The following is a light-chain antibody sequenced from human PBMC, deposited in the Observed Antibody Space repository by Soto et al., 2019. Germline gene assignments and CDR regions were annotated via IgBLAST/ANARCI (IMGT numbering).Light chain of an antibody. CDR3: SSYGGDNNVV. CDR1: SSDVGGYNY. CDR2: EVV. Sequence: LTQPPSASGSPGQSVTISCTGTSSDVGGYNYVSWYQQHPGAAPKLMIYEVVKRPSGVPDRFSGSKSGNTASLTVSGLQAEDESDYYCSSYGGDNNVVFGGGTKLTVL. J-gene: IGLJ2*01. V-gene: IGLV2-8*01.